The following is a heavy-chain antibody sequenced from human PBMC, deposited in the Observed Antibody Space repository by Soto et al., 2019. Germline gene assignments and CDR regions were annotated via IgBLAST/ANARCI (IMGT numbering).Heavy chain of an antibody. Sequence: EVQLLESGGGLVQPGGSLRLSCAASGFTFSSYAMSWVRQAPGKGLEWVSAISGSGGSTYYADSVKGRFTISRDNSKNTLYLQMNSLRAEGTAVYYCAKDGKLLGYCSGGSCYPGDHAFDIWGQGTMVTVSS. CDR2: ISGSGGST. D-gene: IGHD2-15*01. CDR1: GFTFSSYA. J-gene: IGHJ3*02. CDR3: AKDGKLLGYCSGGSCYPGDHAFDI. V-gene: IGHV3-23*01.